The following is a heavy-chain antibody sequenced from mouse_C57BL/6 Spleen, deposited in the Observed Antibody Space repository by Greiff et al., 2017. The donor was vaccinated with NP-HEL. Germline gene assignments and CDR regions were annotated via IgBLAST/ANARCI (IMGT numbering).Heavy chain of an antibody. CDR3: SRGYYGSDYYAMDY. J-gene: IGHJ4*01. V-gene: IGHV1-69*01. Sequence: LVESGAELVMPGASVKLSCKAFGYTFTSYWMHWVKQRPGQGLEWIGEIDPSDSYTNYNHKFKGKSTLTVDKSSSTAYMQLSSLTSEDSAVYYCSRGYYGSDYYAMDYWGQGTSVTVSS. CDR2: IDPSDSYT. CDR1: GYTFTSYW. D-gene: IGHD1-1*01.